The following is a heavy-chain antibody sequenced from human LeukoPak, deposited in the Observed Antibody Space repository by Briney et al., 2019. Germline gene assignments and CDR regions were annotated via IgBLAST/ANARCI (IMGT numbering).Heavy chain of an antibody. D-gene: IGHD3-9*01. J-gene: IGHJ4*02. CDR3: ARHVDYDILTGPSYYFDY. Sequence: PGESLKISCKASGYKFTNYWIGWVRQMSGKGLEWMGIINAGDSETIYSPSFQGQLTISVDKSVSTAYLQWSSLKASDTAMYYCARHVDYDILTGPSYYFDYWGQGTLVTVSS. V-gene: IGHV5-51*01. CDR1: GYKFTNYW. CDR2: INAGDSET.